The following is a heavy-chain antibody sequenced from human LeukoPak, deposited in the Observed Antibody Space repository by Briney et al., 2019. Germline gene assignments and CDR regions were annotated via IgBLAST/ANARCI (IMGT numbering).Heavy chain of an antibody. V-gene: IGHV3-66*01. CDR2: IYSGGTT. D-gene: IGHD5-12*01. Sequence: GGSLRLSCAASGFTVSTNYMTWVRQAPGKGLEWVSVIYSGGTTYYADSVKGRFSISRDNSNNTLYLQMNSLRAEDTAVYYCARYDYGRSGFDYWGQGTLVTVSS. CDR3: ARYDYGRSGFDY. CDR1: GFTVSTNY. J-gene: IGHJ4*02.